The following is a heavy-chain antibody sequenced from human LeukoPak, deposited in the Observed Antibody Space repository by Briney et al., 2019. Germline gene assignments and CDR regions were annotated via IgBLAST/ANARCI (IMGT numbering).Heavy chain of an antibody. V-gene: IGHV3-23*01. CDR3: AKDPENGYYDSSGLSYYFDY. J-gene: IGHJ4*02. CDR1: GFTFSSYA. CDR2: ISGSGGST. D-gene: IGHD3-22*01. Sequence: GGSLRLSCAASGFTFSSYAMSWVRQAPGKGLEWVSAISGSGGSTYYADSVKGRFTIPRDNSKNTLYLQMNSLRAEDTAVYYCAKDPENGYYDSSGLSYYFDYWGQGTLVTVSS.